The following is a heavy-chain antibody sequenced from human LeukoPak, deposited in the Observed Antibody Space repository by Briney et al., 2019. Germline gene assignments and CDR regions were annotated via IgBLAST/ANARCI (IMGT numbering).Heavy chain of an antibody. J-gene: IGHJ4*02. CDR2: IGGSGGST. D-gene: IGHD3-22*01. CDR3: AKASAMIVVVSKHFDY. Sequence: GGSLRLSREASGFTFNTYAMNWVRQAPGKGLEWVSVIGGSGGSTYYADSVKGRFTISRDNSKNTLYLQMNSLRAEDTAVYYCAKASAMIVVVSKHFDYWGQGTLVTVSS. V-gene: IGHV3-23*01. CDR1: GFTFNTYA.